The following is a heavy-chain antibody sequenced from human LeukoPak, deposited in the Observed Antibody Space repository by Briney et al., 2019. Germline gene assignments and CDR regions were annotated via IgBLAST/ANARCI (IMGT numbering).Heavy chain of an antibody. V-gene: IGHV3-23*01. D-gene: IGHD3-10*01. Sequence: PGGSLRLSCAASGFTSNNYAMSWVRQAPGKGLEWVSAISASGGSTYYADSVKGRFTISRDNSKNTLYMQMNSLRAEETAVYYCARSVRGVIADAFNVWGHGTMVAVSS. J-gene: IGHJ3*01. CDR3: ARSVRGVIADAFNV. CDR1: GFTSNNYA. CDR2: ISASGGST.